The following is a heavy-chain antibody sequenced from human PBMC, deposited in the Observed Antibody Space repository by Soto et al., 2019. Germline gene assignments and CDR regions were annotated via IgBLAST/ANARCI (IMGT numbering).Heavy chain of an antibody. Sequence: SVKVSCKASGVTFSSYAISWVRQAPGQGLEWMGGIIPIFGTANYAQKFQGRVTITADESTSTAYMELSSLRSEDTAVYYCAREGCSSTSCSWGVHHGMDVWGQGTTVTVSS. CDR3: AREGCSSTSCSWGVHHGMDV. J-gene: IGHJ6*02. V-gene: IGHV1-69*13. CDR1: GVTFSSYA. D-gene: IGHD2-2*01. CDR2: IIPIFGTA.